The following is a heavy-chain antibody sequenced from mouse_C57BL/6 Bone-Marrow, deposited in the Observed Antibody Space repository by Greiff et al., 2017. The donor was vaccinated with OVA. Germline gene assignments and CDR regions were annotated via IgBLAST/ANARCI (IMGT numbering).Heavy chain of an antibody. J-gene: IGHJ3*01. CDR2: IYPRSGNT. Sequence: VQLQQSGAELARPGASVKLSCKASGYTFTSYGISWVKQRTGQGLEWIGEIYPRSGNTYYNEKFKGKATLTADKSSSTAYMELRSLTSEDSAVDFCAREGGYYYGSSYDAYWGQGTLVTVSA. CDR1: GYTFTSYG. D-gene: IGHD1-1*01. V-gene: IGHV1-81*01. CDR3: AREGGYYYGSSYDAY.